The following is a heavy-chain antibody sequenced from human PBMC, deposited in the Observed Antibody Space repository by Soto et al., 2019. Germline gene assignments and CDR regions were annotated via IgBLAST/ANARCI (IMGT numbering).Heavy chain of an antibody. CDR3: ARRVSSMDV. CDR2: IYYSGST. V-gene: IGHV4-39*01. CDR1: GGSISSSGYY. Sequence: QLQLQESGPGLAKPSETLSLTCSVSGGSISSSGYYWGWIRQPPGKGLEWVGSIYYSGSTNNNPALKSRVNISVDTSKNQFSLKLSSVTAADTAVYYCARRVSSMDVWGQGTTVTVSS. J-gene: IGHJ6*02. D-gene: IGHD6-13*01.